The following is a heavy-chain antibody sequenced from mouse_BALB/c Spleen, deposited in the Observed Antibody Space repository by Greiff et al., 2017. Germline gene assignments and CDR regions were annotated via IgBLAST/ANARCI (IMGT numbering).Heavy chain of an antibody. D-gene: IGHD2-10*02. CDR2: IWAGGST. J-gene: IGHJ4*01. Sequence: VKLMESGPGLVAPSQSLSITCTVSGFSLTSYGVHWVRQPPGKGLEWLGVIWAGGSTNYNSALMSRLSISKDNSKSQVFLKMNSLQTDDTAMYYCARDRSAYGNYDAMDYWGQGTSVTVSS. CDR1: GFSLTSYG. CDR3: ARDRSAYGNYDAMDY. V-gene: IGHV2-9*02.